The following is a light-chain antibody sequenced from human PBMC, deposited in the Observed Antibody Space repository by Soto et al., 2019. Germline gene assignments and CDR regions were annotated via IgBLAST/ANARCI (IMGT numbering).Light chain of an antibody. Sequence: EIVMTQSPATLSVSPGESASLSCRASESVSSNLAWYQQKPGQSPRLLIFGASTRATGVPARFSGNGSETEFTLTISSLVSEDSAVYCCQQYNNWPPWTFGRGNKVEIK. V-gene: IGKV3-15*01. CDR2: GAS. CDR1: ESVSSN. J-gene: IGKJ1*01. CDR3: QQYNNWPPWT.